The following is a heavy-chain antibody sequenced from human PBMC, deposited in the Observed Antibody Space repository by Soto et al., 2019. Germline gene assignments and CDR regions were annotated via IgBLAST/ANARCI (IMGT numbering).Heavy chain of an antibody. D-gene: IGHD3-3*01. Sequence: KPSETLSLTCAVSGYSISSGYYWGWIRQPPGKGLEWIGSIYHSGSTYYNPSLKSRVTISVDTSKNQFSLKLSSVTAADTAVYYCAREGLREVGVVTASPCFDYWGQGTLVTVSS. CDR1: GYSISSGYY. CDR3: AREGLREVGVVTASPCFDY. CDR2: IYHSGST. J-gene: IGHJ4*02. V-gene: IGHV4-38-2*02.